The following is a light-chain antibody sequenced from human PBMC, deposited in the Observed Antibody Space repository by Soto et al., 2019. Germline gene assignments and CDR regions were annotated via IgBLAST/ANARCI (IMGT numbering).Light chain of an antibody. CDR1: QSVSSY. CDR2: DAS. V-gene: IGKV3-11*01. Sequence: EIVLTQSPATLSLSPGERATLSCRASQSVSSYLAWYQQKPGQAPRLLIYDASNRATGIPARFSGSGSRTDFPLTIRSPEPEAFTVYYCQQRSNWPPLTFDGGPKVQIK. J-gene: IGKJ4*01. CDR3: QQRSNWPPLT.